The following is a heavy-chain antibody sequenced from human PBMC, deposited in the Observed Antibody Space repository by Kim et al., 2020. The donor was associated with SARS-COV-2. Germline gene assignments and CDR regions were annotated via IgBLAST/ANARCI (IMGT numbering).Heavy chain of an antibody. D-gene: IGHD4-4*01. Sequence: GGSLRLSCSASGFTFSSYAMHWVRQAPGKGLEYVSAISSNGGSTYYADSVKGRFTISRDNSKNTLYLQMSSLRAEDTAVYYCVKDSRRTTVTTGYYGMDVWGQGTTVTVSS. CDR2: ISSNGGST. J-gene: IGHJ6*02. CDR3: VKDSRRTTVTTGYYGMDV. V-gene: IGHV3-64D*06. CDR1: GFTFSSYA.